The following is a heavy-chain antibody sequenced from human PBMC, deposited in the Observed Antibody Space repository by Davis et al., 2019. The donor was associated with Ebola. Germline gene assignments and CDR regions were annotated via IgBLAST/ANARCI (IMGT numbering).Heavy chain of an antibody. CDR2: ISGSGGST. D-gene: IGHD2-15*01. CDR3: AKVVPGIVGALYYYGMDV. J-gene: IGHJ6*02. V-gene: IGHV3-23*01. CDR1: GFTFSSYD. Sequence: GESLKISCAASGFTFSSYDMSWVRQAPGKGLEWVSAISGSGGSTYYADSVKGRFTISRDNSKNTLYLQMNSLRAEDTAVYYSAKVVPGIVGALYYYGMDVWGQGTTVTVSS.